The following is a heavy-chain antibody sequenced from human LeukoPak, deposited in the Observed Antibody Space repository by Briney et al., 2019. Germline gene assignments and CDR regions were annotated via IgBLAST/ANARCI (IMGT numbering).Heavy chain of an antibody. CDR1: GGSISSSSYY. Sequence: SETLSLTCTVSGGSISSSSYYWSWIRQPPGKGLEWIGSIYYSESTYYNPSLKSRVTISVDTSKNQFSLKLSSVTAADAAVYYCARHDRTFGGVIGFDYWGQGTLVTVSS. CDR3: ARHDRTFGGVIGFDY. D-gene: IGHD3-16*02. J-gene: IGHJ4*02. CDR2: IYYSEST. V-gene: IGHV4-39*01.